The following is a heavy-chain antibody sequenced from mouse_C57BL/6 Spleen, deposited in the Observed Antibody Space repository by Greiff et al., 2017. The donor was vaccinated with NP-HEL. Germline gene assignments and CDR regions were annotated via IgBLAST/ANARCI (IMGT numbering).Heavy chain of an antibody. J-gene: IGHJ3*01. D-gene: IGHD3-2*02. CDR1: GFTFSSYA. CDR2: ISDGGSYT. Sequence: DVKLVESGGGLVKPGGSLKLSCAASGFTFSSYAMSWVRQTPEKRLEWVATISDGGSYTYYPDNVKGRFTISRDNAKNNLYLQMSHLKSEDTAMYYCARDGGSGARLAYWGQGTLVTVSA. V-gene: IGHV5-4*01. CDR3: ARDGGSGARLAY.